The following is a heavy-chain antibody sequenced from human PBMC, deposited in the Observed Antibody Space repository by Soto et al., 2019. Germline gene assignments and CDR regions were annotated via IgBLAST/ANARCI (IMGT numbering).Heavy chain of an antibody. CDR1: GFTFSSYA. Sequence: GESLKISCAASGFTFSSYAMSWVRQAPGKGLEWVSAISGSGGSTYYADSVKGRFTISRDNSKNTLFLQMNSLRAEDTAVYYCAKAPLRFADYWGQGTLVTVSS. J-gene: IGHJ4*02. CDR3: AKAPLRFADY. V-gene: IGHV3-23*01. D-gene: IGHD4-17*01. CDR2: ISGSGGST.